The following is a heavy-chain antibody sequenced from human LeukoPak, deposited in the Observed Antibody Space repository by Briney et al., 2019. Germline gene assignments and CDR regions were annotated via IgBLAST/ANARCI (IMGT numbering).Heavy chain of an antibody. D-gene: IGHD3-3*01. CDR3: ARGVMEGNYDFWSGYYYWYFDL. CDR2: IYYSGST. Sequence: SETLSLTCTVSGGSISSGGYYWSWIRQHPGKGLEWIGYIYYSGSTYYNPSLKSRVTISVDTSKNQFSLKLSSVTAADTAVYYCARGVMEGNYDFWSGYYYWYFDLWGRGTLVTVSS. J-gene: IGHJ2*01. CDR1: GGSISSGGYY. V-gene: IGHV4-31*03.